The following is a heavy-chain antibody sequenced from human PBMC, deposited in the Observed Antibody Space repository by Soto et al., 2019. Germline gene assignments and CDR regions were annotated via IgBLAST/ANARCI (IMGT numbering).Heavy chain of an antibody. CDR2: IYYSGST. V-gene: IGHV4-59*01. J-gene: IGHJ6*03. Sequence: SETLSLTCTVSGGSISSYYWSWIRQPPGKGLEWIGYIYYSGSTNYNPSLKSRVTISVDTSKNQFSLKLSSVTAADTAVYYCARDYLDSYYYYYYMDVWGKGTTVTVSS. CDR3: ARDYLDSYYYYYYMDV. D-gene: IGHD3-22*01. CDR1: GGSISSYY.